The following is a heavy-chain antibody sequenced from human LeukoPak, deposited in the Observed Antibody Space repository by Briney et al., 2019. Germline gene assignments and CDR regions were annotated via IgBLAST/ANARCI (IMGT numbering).Heavy chain of an antibody. CDR3: ARHTVGANLYYFDY. D-gene: IGHD1-26*01. J-gene: IGHJ4*02. V-gene: IGHV4-59*08. Sequence: SETLSLTCTVSGGSISSYYWSWIRQPPGKGLEWIGYIYYSGSTNYNPSLKSRVTISVDTSKNQFSLKLSSVTAADTAAYYCARHTVGANLYYFDYWGQGTLVTVSS. CDR1: GGSISSYY. CDR2: IYYSGST.